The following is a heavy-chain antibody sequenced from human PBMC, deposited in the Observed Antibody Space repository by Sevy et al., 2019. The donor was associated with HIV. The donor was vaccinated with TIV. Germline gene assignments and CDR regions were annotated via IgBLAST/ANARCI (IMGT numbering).Heavy chain of an antibody. Sequence: GGSLRLSCAASGFTFTNLWMSWVRQAPGKGLEWVANVNNDGSGQKYADSVKGRFIISRDNAKNSLYLQRNSLRTEDTAVYYCSRNSGNWGQGTLVTVSS. CDR2: VNNDGSGQ. V-gene: IGHV3-7*01. D-gene: IGHD6-19*01. CDR1: GFTFTNLW. CDR3: SRNSGN. J-gene: IGHJ4*02.